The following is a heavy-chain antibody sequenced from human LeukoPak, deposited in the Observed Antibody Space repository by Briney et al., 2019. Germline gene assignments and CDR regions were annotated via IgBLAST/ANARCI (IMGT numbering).Heavy chain of an antibody. V-gene: IGHV3-11*06. D-gene: IGHD3-10*01. J-gene: IGHJ3*02. CDR1: GFTFSSYA. Sequence: GGSLKLSCTASGFTFSSYAMSWIRQAPGKGLEWVSYISSSSSYTNYADSVKGRFTISRDNAKNSLYLQMNSLRAEDTAVYYCAREYGSGSYYKGGAFDIWGQGTMVTVSS. CDR3: AREYGSGSYYKGGAFDI. CDR2: ISSSSSYT.